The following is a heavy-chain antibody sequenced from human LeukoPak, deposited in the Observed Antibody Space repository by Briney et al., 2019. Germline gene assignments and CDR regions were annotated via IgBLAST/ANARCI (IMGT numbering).Heavy chain of an antibody. CDR1: GDSISIRY. Sequence: SETLSLTCTLSGDSISIRYWSWIRHPPGEGREWIGYNYYSGNTNYDHSLKTRVTIAVDTSKNQFSLRLSSVTAADTAVYYCAMHNYGGNSLDYWGQGTLVTVSS. J-gene: IGHJ4*02. CDR3: AMHNYGGNSLDY. CDR2: NYYSGNT. D-gene: IGHD4-23*01. V-gene: IGHV4-59*11.